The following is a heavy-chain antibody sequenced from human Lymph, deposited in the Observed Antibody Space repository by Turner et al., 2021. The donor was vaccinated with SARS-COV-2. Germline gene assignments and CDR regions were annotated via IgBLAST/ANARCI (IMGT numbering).Heavy chain of an antibody. CDR2: ISYEGGHK. V-gene: IGHV3-30*03. J-gene: IGHJ6*02. CDR3: AWALYYYYGMDG. CDR1: GFTFISYG. Sequence: QVQLVESGGGLVQPGSSLSLSCSASGFTFISYGMDWVRQAPGKGLEWVAVISYEGGHKSHADAVKGRFTSSRDNSKNTLYLQMISLRAEDTAVYYCAWALYYYYGMDGWGQGTTVTVSS.